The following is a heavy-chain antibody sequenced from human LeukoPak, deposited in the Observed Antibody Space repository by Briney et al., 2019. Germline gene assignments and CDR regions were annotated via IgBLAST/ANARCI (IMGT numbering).Heavy chain of an antibody. V-gene: IGHV1-24*01. D-gene: IGHD1-26*01. J-gene: IGHJ4*02. CDR2: FDPEDGET. CDR1: GYTLTELS. Sequence: ASVKVSCKVSGYTLTELSMRWVRQAPGKGLEWMGGFDPEDGETIYAQKFQGRVTMTEDTSTDTAYMELSSLRSEDTAVYYCATGLYQELRYDYWGQGTLVTVSS. CDR3: ATGLYQELRYDY.